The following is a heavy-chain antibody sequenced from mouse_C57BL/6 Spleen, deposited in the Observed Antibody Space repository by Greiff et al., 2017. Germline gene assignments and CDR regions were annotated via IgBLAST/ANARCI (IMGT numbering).Heavy chain of an antibody. Sequence: QVQLQQSGAELVRPGSSVKLSCKASGYTFTSYWMDWVKQRPGQGLEWIGNIYPSDSETHYNQKFKDKATLTVDKSSSTAYMQLSSLTSEDSAVYYCARSGAYDYDDLLYAMDYWGQGTSVTVSS. D-gene: IGHD2-4*01. CDR2: IYPSDSET. J-gene: IGHJ4*01. CDR3: ARSGAYDYDDLLYAMDY. V-gene: IGHV1-61*01. CDR1: GYTFTSYW.